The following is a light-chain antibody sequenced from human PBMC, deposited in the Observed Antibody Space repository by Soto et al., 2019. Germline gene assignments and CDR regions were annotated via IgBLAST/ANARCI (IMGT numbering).Light chain of an antibody. CDR2: EVS. V-gene: IGLV2-14*01. J-gene: IGLJ3*02. Sequence: QSVLTQPASVSGSPGQSITISCTGTSSDVGGYNYVSWYQQHPGKAPKLMIYEVSNRPSGVSNCFSGSKSGNTASLTISGLQAEDEADYYCSSYTSSSTLGFGGGTKLTVL. CDR3: SSYTSSSTLG. CDR1: SSDVGGYNY.